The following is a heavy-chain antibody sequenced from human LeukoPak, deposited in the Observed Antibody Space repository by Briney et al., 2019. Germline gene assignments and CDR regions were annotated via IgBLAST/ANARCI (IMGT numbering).Heavy chain of an antibody. Sequence: SVKVSCKASGGTFSSYAISWVRQAPGQGLEWMGGIIPIFGTANYAQKFQGRVTITADKSTSTAYMELSSLRSEDTAVYYCARALPDALGGIGNAFDIWGQRTMVTVSS. J-gene: IGHJ3*02. D-gene: IGHD3-16*01. CDR2: IIPIFGTA. CDR1: GGTFSSYA. V-gene: IGHV1-69*06. CDR3: ARALPDALGGIGNAFDI.